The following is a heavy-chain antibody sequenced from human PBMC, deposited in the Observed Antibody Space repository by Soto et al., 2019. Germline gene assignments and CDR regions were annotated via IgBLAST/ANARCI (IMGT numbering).Heavy chain of an antibody. J-gene: IGHJ6*02. CDR3: ARFGYEGLVPAALNYYYGMDV. CDR2: IYPGDSDT. V-gene: IGHV5-51*01. Sequence: PGESLKISCKGSGYSFTSYWIGWVRQMPGKGLEWMGIIYPGDSDTRYSPSFQGQVTISADKSISTAYLQWSSLKAPDTAMYYCARFGYEGLVPAALNYYYGMDVWGQGTTVTVSS. CDR1: GYSFTSYW. D-gene: IGHD2-2*01.